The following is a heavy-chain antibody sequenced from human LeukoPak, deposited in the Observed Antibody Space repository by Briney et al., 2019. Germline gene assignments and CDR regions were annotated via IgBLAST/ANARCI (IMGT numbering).Heavy chain of an antibody. CDR1: GFTFSTYS. V-gene: IGHV3-21*01. Sequence: PGGSLRLSCAASGFTFSTYSMNWVRQAPGKGLEWVSSISSSSSYIYYADSVRGRFTTSRDNAKKSLYLQMNSLRAEDTAVYYCARDLITMVRGVMGYWGQGTLVTVSS. J-gene: IGHJ4*02. D-gene: IGHD3-10*01. CDR2: ISSSSSYI. CDR3: ARDLITMVRGVMGY.